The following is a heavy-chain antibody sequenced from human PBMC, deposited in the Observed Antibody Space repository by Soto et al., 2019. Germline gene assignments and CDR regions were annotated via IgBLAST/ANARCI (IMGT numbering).Heavy chain of an antibody. J-gene: IGHJ6*02. CDR2: IKQDGSEK. V-gene: IGHV3-7*05. D-gene: IGHD3-3*01. CDR3: ARARARYYDFWSGYFFRDYYGMDV. Sequence: EVQLVESGGGLVQPGGSLRLSCAASGFTFSSYWMSWVRQAPGKGLEWVANIKQDGSEKYYVDSVKGRFTISRDNAKNSLYLQMNSLRAEDTAVYYCARARARYYDFWSGYFFRDYYGMDVWGQGTTVTVSS. CDR1: GFTFSSYW.